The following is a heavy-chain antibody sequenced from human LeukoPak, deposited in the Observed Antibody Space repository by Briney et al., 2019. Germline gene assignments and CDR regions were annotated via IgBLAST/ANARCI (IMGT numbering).Heavy chain of an antibody. J-gene: IGHJ4*02. D-gene: IGHD6-13*01. V-gene: IGHV4-39*07. CDR3: ARDLGIRVSGGGFDY. CDR2: IYYSGST. CDR1: GGSISSSSYY. Sequence: PSETLSLTFSVSGGSISSSSYYWGWIRQPPGKGLEWIGSIYYSGSTYYNPSLKSRVTISVDTSKNQFSLKLSSVTAADTAVYYCARDLGIRVSGGGFDYWGQGTLVTVSS.